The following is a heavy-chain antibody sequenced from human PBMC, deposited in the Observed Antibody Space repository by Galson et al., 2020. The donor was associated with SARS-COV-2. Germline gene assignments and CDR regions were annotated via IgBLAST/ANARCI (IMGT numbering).Heavy chain of an antibody. CDR2: IYYSGST. CDR1: GGSISSSSYY. D-gene: IGHD5-12*01. V-gene: IGHV4-39*01. CDR3: ARQKRGWLQLRPSYFDY. J-gene: IGHJ4*02. Sequence: SETLSLTCTVSGGSISSSSYYWGWIRQPPGKGLEWIGSIYYSGSTYYNPSLKSRVTISVDTSKNQFSLKLSSVTAADTAVYYCARQKRGWLQLRPSYFDYWGQGTLVTVSS.